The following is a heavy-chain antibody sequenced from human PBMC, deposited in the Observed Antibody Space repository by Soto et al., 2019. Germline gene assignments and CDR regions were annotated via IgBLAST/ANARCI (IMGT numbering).Heavy chain of an antibody. CDR2: ISYDGSNK. V-gene: IGHV3-30*18. Sequence: GGSLRLSCAASGFTFSSYGLHWVRQAPGKGLEWVAVISYDGSNKYYADSVKGRFTLSRDTSKNTLFLQMNSLRAEDTAVYYCAKGRDFGGVIAYDAFDIWGQGTMVTVSS. CDR1: GFTFSSYG. J-gene: IGHJ3*02. CDR3: AKGRDFGGVIAYDAFDI. D-gene: IGHD3-16*02.